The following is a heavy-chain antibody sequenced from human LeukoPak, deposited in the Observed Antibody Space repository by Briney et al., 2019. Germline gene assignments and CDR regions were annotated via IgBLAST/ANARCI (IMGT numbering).Heavy chain of an antibody. D-gene: IGHD3-9*01. J-gene: IGHJ4*02. Sequence: SETLSLTCTVSGVSISSSGYYWGWIRQPPGKGLEWIGSIYYTGSTYHNPSLKSRVTISIDTSNDQFSPKLRSVTAADTAVYYCARGVVRYFDYWGQGALVTVSS. CDR3: ARGVVRYFDY. V-gene: IGHV4-39*02. CDR2: IYYTGST. CDR1: GVSISSSGYY.